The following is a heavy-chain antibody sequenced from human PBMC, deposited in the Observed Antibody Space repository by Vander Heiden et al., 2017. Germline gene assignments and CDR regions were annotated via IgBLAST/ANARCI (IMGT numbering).Heavy chain of an antibody. CDR2: IIPSLGIA. V-gene: IGHV1-69*10. Sequence: QVQLVQSGAEVKKPGSSVKVSCKASGGTFSSYAISWVRQAPGQGLEWMGGIIPSLGIANYAQKFQGRVTITADKSTSTAYMELSSLRSEDTAVYYCARDPDGYNAFDIWGQGTMVTVSS. CDR3: ARDPDGYNAFDI. J-gene: IGHJ3*02. CDR1: GGTFSSYA. D-gene: IGHD5-12*01.